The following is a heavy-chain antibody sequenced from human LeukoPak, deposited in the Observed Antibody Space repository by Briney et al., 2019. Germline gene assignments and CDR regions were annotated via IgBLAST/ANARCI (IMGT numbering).Heavy chain of an antibody. CDR3: ARVGTPSGLYGDYLFDY. V-gene: IGHV1-69*13. Sequence: ASVKVSCKASGGTFSCYAISWVRQAPGQGLEWMGGIIPIFGTANYAQKSQGRVTITADESTSTAYMELSSLRSEDTAVYYCARVGTPSGLYGDYLFDYWGQGTLVTVSS. D-gene: IGHD4-17*01. CDR2: IIPIFGTA. CDR1: GGTFSCYA. J-gene: IGHJ4*02.